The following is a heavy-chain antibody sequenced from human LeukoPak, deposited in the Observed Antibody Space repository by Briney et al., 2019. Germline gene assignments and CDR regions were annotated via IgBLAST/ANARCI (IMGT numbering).Heavy chain of an antibody. J-gene: IGHJ4*02. D-gene: IGHD6-19*01. V-gene: IGHV3-49*03. Sequence: GGSLRLSCTASGFTFGDYAMSWFRQAPGKGLEWVGFIRSKAYGGTTEYAASVKGRFTISRDDSKSITYLQMNSLKTEDTAVYYCTRAIGGWLAGGDYWGQGTLVTVSS. CDR1: GFTFGDYA. CDR3: TRAIGGWLAGGDY. CDR2: IRSKAYGGTT.